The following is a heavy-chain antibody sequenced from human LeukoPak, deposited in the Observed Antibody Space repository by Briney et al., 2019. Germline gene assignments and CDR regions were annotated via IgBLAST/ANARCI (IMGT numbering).Heavy chain of an antibody. CDR3: ERRNDFDI. J-gene: IGHJ3*02. CDR2: IYSNEAT. CDR1: GGSITGYH. Sequence: KPSETLSLTCTVSGGSITGYHWSWIRQPPGKGLEWVGYIYSNEATQYKPSLKSRVTISADTSKNQFSLKLTSVSAADTAIYYCERRNDFDIWGQGTMVTVSS. V-gene: IGHV4-4*08.